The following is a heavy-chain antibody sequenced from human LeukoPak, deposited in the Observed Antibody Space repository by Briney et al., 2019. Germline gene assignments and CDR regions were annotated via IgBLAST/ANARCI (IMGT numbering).Heavy chain of an antibody. Sequence: PSETLSLTCNVSGYSISSGYYWGWIRQPPGKGLEWIGSIYHSGSTYYNPSLKSRVTISVDTSKSQFSLKLSSVAAADTAVYYCARYCSGGSCYPHDAFDIWGQGTMVTVSS. V-gene: IGHV4-38-2*02. CDR3: ARYCSGGSCYPHDAFDI. D-gene: IGHD2-15*01. J-gene: IGHJ3*02. CDR1: GYSISSGYY. CDR2: IYHSGST.